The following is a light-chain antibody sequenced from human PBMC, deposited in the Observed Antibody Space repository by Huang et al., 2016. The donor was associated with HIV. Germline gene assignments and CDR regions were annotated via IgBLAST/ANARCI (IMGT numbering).Light chain of an antibody. J-gene: IGKJ1*01. Sequence: EIVLTQSPGTLSLSPGERATLSCRASQSVGSSYLAWYQQKPGPAPRLLFYGASSRATGIPDRFSGSGSGTDFTLTISRLEPEDFAVYYCQQYDSSPWTFGQGTKVEIK. CDR1: QSVGSSY. CDR2: GAS. V-gene: IGKV3-20*01. CDR3: QQYDSSPWT.